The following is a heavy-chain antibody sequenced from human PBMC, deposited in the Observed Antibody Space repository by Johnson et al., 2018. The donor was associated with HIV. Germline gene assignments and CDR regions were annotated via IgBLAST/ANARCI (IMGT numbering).Heavy chain of an antibody. J-gene: IGHJ3*02. V-gene: IGHV3-20*04. CDR1: GFTFDDYG. CDR2: ITWNGGST. D-gene: IGHD3-22*01. CDR3: ARKAFYYDSSGLRGVTFDI. Sequence: VQLVESGGGLVQPGVSLRLSCAASGFTFDDYGLSWVRQAPGKGLEWVSGITWNGGSTGYADSVKGRFTISRDNAKNSLFLQMNSLRAEDTALYYCARKAFYYDSSGLRGVTFDIWGQGTMVTVSS.